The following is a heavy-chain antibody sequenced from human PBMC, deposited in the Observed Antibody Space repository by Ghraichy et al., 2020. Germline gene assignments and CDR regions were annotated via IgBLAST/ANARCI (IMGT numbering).Heavy chain of an antibody. CDR3: AREPVTPYWYFDV. J-gene: IGHJ2*01. D-gene: IGHD1-14*01. V-gene: IGHV3-30*03. CDR2: ISSDGSLK. Sequence: GESLNISCAASGFTFTRFSIHWFRQAPGKGLDWVAVISSDGSLKYYADSVEGRFIISRDNSRNTVYLQANSLRPEDTAVYYCAREPVTPYWYFDVWGRGTLVTVSS. CDR1: GFTFTRFS.